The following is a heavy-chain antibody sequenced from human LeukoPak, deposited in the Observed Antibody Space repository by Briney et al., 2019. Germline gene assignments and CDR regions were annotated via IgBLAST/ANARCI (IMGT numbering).Heavy chain of an antibody. J-gene: IGHJ5*02. D-gene: IGHD3-16*01. CDR3: ARHITPWGWFDP. V-gene: IGHV4-59*08. CDR2: IYYSGNT. CDR1: GGSISTYY. Sequence: SDTLSLTCMVSGGSISTYYWSWIRQPPGKGLEWIGYIYYSGNTNYNPSLKSRVTISVDTSKNQFSLEVSSVTAADTAVYYCARHITPWGWFDPWGQGTLVTVSS.